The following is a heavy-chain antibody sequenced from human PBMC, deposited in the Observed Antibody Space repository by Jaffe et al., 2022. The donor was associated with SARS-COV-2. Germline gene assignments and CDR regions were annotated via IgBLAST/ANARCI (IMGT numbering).Heavy chain of an antibody. J-gene: IGHJ4*02. CDR3: TRDNPFGAY. Sequence: EVQLVESGGGLVQPGGSLRLSCAASGFTFNTYWMTWVRQAPGKGLEWVANIQQNGNERYYVDSVKGRFTISRDNAKNSLYLQMNSLRVEDTAVYYCTRDNPFGAYWGQGTLVTVSS. CDR1: GFTFNTYW. V-gene: IGHV3-7*03. D-gene: IGHD3-10*01. CDR2: IQQNGNER.